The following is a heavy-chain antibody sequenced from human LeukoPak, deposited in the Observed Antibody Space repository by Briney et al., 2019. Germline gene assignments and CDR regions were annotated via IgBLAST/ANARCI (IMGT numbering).Heavy chain of an antibody. J-gene: IGHJ4*02. V-gene: IGHV1-69*13. CDR1: GGNFNSYT. CDR2: IIPIFDTP. Sequence: VASVKVSCKASGGNFNSYTISWVRQAPGQGLEWMGGIIPIFDTPNYAQIFTGRVTITADESTNTVYMELSSLTSDDTALYFCARGEDGSGSYFYYWGQGTLVTVSS. D-gene: IGHD3-10*01. CDR3: ARGEDGSGSYFYY.